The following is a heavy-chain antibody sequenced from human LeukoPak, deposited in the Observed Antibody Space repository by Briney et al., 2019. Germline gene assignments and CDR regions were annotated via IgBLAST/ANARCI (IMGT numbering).Heavy chain of an antibody. CDR1: GGSISSSSYY. CDR3: ARHAGGGYCSSTSCPNTWFDP. Sequence: SETLSLTCTVSGGSISSSSYYWGWIRQPPGKGLEWIGSIYYSGSTYYNPSLKSRVTISVDTSKNQFSLKLSSVTAADTAVYYCARHAGGGYCSSTSCPNTWFDPWGQGTLVTVSS. D-gene: IGHD2-2*01. CDR2: IYYSGST. J-gene: IGHJ5*02. V-gene: IGHV4-39*01.